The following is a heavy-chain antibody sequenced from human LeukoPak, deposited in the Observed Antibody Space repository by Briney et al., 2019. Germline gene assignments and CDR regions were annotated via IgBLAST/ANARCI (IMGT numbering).Heavy chain of an antibody. CDR1: GFTLSSYS. D-gene: IGHD6-19*01. V-gene: IGHV3-21*01. Sequence: GRPLRLSCAASGFTLSSYSMNWVRQAPGKGLEWVSSISSSSSYINYADSVKGRFTISRDNAKNSLYLQMNSLRAEDTAVYYCARATRAYSSGWGGYYYYMDVWGKGTTVIVSS. CDR2: ISSSSSYI. CDR3: ARATRAYSSGWGGYYYYMDV. J-gene: IGHJ6*03.